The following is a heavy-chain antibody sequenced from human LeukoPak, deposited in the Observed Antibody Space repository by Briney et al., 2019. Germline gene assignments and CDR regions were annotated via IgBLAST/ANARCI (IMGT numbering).Heavy chain of an antibody. CDR3: ARYSVVTKGWFDP. D-gene: IGHD3-22*01. CDR1: GYTFTSYY. V-gene: IGHV1-46*01. J-gene: IGHJ5*02. Sequence: GASVKVSCKASGYTFTSYYMHWVRHAPGQGLVWMGVINPSGGNTNYAQQFHGRVTMTRDTSTSTVYMELRSLRTAAKAVFYCARYSVVTKGWFDPWGQGTLVTVS. CDR2: INPSGGNT.